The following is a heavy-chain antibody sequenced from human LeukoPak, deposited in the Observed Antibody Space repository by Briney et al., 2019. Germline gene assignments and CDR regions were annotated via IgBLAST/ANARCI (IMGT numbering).Heavy chain of an antibody. V-gene: IGHV3-23*01. Sequence: RSLRLSCAASGFTFSSFAMSWVRKAPGKGLEWVSGIGSGAGITDFADSVKGRFTISRDNSKNTLYLQMDSLRAEDTAVYYCAKPPSTAAGLGFFDYWGQGTLVTV. CDR3: AKPPSTAAGLGFFDY. CDR2: IGSGAGIT. D-gene: IGHD6-13*01. CDR1: GFTFSSFA. J-gene: IGHJ4*02.